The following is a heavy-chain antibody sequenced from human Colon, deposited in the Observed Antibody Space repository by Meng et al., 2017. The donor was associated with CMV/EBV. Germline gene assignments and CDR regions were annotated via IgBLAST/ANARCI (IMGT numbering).Heavy chain of an antibody. CDR3: ARDGSGYCSGTSCYEAFDY. D-gene: IGHD2-2*01. Sequence: ASVKVSCKASGYTANGYYIHWVRQAPGQGPEWMGWMSTYSGDTDYSQKFQGRVIMTRDTSTNTAFLELGSLRSDDTAVYYCARDGSGYCSGTSCYEAFDYWGQGTLVTVSS. CDR1: GYTANGYY. CDR2: MSTYSGDT. J-gene: IGHJ4*02. V-gene: IGHV1-2*02.